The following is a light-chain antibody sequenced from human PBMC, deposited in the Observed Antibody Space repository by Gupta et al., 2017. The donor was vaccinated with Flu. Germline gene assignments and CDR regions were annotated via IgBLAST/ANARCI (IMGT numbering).Light chain of an antibody. CDR3: GTWDTALSTGL. J-gene: IGLJ3*02. CDR2: END. Sequence: SSNIGHNYFSWYQHLPGAAPKLLIYENDKRLSGTPDRFSGSKSGTSATLDITGLQTGDEADYYCGTWDTALSTGLFGGGTKVTVL. V-gene: IGLV1-51*02. CDR1: SSNIGHNY.